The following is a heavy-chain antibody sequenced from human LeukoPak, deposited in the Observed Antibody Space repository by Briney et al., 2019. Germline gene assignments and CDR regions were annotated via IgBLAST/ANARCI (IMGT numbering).Heavy chain of an antibody. CDR2: ISWNSGSI. V-gene: IGHV3-9*01. CDR1: GFTFDDYA. D-gene: IGHD3-9*01. Sequence: GGSLRLSCAASGFTFDDYAMHWVRQAPGKGLEWVSGISWNSGSIGYADSVKGRFTISRDNAKNSLYLQMNSLRAEDTAVYYCAEGGGFDWLNYYYMDVWGKGTTVIISS. CDR3: AEGGGFDWLNYYYMDV. J-gene: IGHJ6*03.